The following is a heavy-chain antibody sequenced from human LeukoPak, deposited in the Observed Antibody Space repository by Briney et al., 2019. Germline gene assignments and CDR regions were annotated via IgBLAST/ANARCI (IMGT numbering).Heavy chain of an antibody. CDR2: IRSKANSYAT. CDR3: TRSTRYSYGAIDY. Sequence: GGSLRLSCAASGFTFSGSAMHWVRQASGKGLEWVGRIRSKANSYATAYAASVKGRFTISRDDSKNTAYLQMNSLKTEDTAVYYCTRSTRYSYGAIDYWGQGTLVTVSS. CDR1: GFTFSGSA. V-gene: IGHV3-73*01. J-gene: IGHJ4*02. D-gene: IGHD5-18*01.